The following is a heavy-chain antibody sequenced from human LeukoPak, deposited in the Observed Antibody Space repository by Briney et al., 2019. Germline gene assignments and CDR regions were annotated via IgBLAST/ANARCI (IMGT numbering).Heavy chain of an antibody. CDR2: ISSSGSTI. Sequence: GGSLRLSCAASGFTFSSYEMNWVRKAPGKGLEWVSYISSSGSTIYYAVSVKGRFTISRDNAKNSLYLQMNSLRAEDTAVYYCASVPPVYSSSRNWFDPWGQGTLVTVSS. CDR1: GFTFSSYE. J-gene: IGHJ5*02. V-gene: IGHV3-48*03. D-gene: IGHD6-13*01. CDR3: ASVPPVYSSSRNWFDP.